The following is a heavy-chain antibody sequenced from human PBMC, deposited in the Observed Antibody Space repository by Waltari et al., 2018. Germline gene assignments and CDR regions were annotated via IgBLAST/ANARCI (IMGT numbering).Heavy chain of an antibody. Sequence: EVQLVESGGGLVQPGGSLRLSCAASGLIFSTYSMNWVRQAPGKGLEWVAYISSTGTTIYYTDSVQGRFTISRTNAQNSLYLQMNSLRAEDTAVYYCAREIRGTGYFPDAFDIWGQGTMATVSS. D-gene: IGHD3-9*01. V-gene: IGHV3-48*01. CDR3: AREIRGTGYFPDAFDI. CDR1: GLIFSTYS. J-gene: IGHJ3*02. CDR2: ISSTGTTI.